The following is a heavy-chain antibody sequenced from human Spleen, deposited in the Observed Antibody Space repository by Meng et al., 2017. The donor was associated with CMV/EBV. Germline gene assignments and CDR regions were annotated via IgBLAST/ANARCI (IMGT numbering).Heavy chain of an antibody. J-gene: IGHJ5*02. CDR3: ARVDFDSSGFYAVVNWFDP. Sequence: FSNYNMNWVLQAPGKGLEWVSSISSTSSHIYQADSVKGRFTISRDNAQNSLYLQMNSLRAEDTAVYYCARVDFDSSGFYAVVNWFDPWGQGTLVTVSS. D-gene: IGHD3-22*01. V-gene: IGHV3-21*06. CDR1: FSNYN. CDR2: ISSTSSHI.